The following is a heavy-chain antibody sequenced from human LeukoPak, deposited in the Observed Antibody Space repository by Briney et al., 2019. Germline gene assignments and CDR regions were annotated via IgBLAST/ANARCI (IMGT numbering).Heavy chain of an antibody. CDR2: INPKSGGT. D-gene: IGHD5-12*01. V-gene: IGHV1-2*02. CDR3: AVKRGYSGYDLGY. CDR1: GYTFTGYY. Sequence: ASVKVSCKASGYTFTGYYMHWVRQAPGQGLEWMGWINPKSGGTNYAQKFQGRVTMTRDTSISTAYMELSRLRSDDTAVYYCAVKRGYSGYDLGYWGQGALVTVSS. J-gene: IGHJ4*02.